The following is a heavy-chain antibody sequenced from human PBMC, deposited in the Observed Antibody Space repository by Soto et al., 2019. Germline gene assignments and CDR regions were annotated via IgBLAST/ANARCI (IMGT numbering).Heavy chain of an antibody. CDR1: GGSISSGDYY. CDR2: IYYSGST. CDR3: ARLWSCSRQWFDP. J-gene: IGHJ5*02. Sequence: QVQLQESGPGLVKPSQTLSLTCTVSGGSISSGDYYWSWIRQHPGKGLEWIGYIYYSGSTYYNPSLKSRVTISVDTSKNQFSLELSSVTAADTAVYYCARLWSCSRQWFDPWGQGTLVTVSS. V-gene: IGHV4-31*03. D-gene: IGHD2-15*01.